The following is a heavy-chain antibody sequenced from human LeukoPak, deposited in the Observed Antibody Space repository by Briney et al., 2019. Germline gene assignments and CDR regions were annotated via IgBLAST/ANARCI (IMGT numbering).Heavy chain of an antibody. Sequence: PSETLSLTCSVSGGSMNTGGYYWSWIRQHPGKGLEWIGYIYYSGSTYYNPSLKSRVTISVDTSKNQFSLKLSSVTAADTAVYYCARELLVVVPAAEGRALNYYYYGMDVWGQGTTVTVSS. J-gene: IGHJ6*02. D-gene: IGHD2-2*01. V-gene: IGHV4-31*03. CDR2: IYYSGST. CDR3: ARELLVVVPAAEGRALNYYYYGMDV. CDR1: GGSMNTGGYY.